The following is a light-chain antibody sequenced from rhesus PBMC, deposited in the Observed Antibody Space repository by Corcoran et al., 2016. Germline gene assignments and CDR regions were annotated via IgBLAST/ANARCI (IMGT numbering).Light chain of an antibody. J-gene: IGKJ3*01. CDR3: QQYNNWNT. CDR2: GAS. CDR1: QSVSSY. Sequence: EIVMTQSPATLSLSPGERATLSCRASQSVSSYVAWYQQKPEQAPRLLISGASTRATGIPDRFSVSGSGTDFTLIISSLEPEDVGVYSCQQYNNWNTFGPGTKLDIK. V-gene: IGKV3S9*01.